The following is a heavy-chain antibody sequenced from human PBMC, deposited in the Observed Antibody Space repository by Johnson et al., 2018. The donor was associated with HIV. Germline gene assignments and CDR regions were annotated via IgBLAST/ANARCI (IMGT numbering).Heavy chain of an antibody. V-gene: IGHV3-74*02. Sequence: VQLVESGGGVVQPGGSLRLSCAASGFTVSSYWMHWVRQAPGKGLVWVSRINSDGSSTSYADSVKGRFTISRDNAKNSLYLQMNSLRAEDTAVYYCARGIVGAEEGAFDIWGQGTLVTVSS. CDR2: INSDGSST. CDR3: ARGIVGAEEGAFDI. J-gene: IGHJ3*02. D-gene: IGHD1-26*01. CDR1: GFTVSSYW.